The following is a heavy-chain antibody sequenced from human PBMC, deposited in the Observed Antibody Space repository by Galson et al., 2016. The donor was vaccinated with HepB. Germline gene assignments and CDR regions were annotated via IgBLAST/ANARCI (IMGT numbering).Heavy chain of an antibody. J-gene: IGHJ5*02. CDR3: AKSGFLDVYNWFDP. Sequence: SLRLSCAASGFTFSNYAVNWVRQTPGKGLEWVSTISGSRANTYYADSVKGRFTISGDNSKNTLYLQMNNLRAEDTAVYYCAKSGFLDVYNWFDPGGQGTLVIVSS. D-gene: IGHD3-16*01. CDR1: GFTFSNYA. CDR2: ISGSRANT. V-gene: IGHV3-23*01.